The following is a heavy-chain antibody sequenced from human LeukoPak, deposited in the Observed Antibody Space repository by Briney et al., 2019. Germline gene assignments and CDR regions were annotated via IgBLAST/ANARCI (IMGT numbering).Heavy chain of an antibody. CDR3: ATGPYYDFWRYP. Sequence: ASVTVSCKVSGYTLTELSMHWVRQAPGKGLEGMGGFDPEDGETIYAQKFQGRVTMTEDTSTDTAYMELSSLRSEDTAVYYCATGPYYDFWRYPWGQGTLVTVSS. D-gene: IGHD3-3*01. V-gene: IGHV1-24*01. CDR2: FDPEDGET. J-gene: IGHJ5*02. CDR1: GYTLTELS.